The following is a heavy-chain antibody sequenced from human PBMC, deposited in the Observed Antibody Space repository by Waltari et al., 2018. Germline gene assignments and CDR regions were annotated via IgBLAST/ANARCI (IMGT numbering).Heavy chain of an antibody. D-gene: IGHD3-16*02. CDR2: IKTQSDGGGAT. CDR3: TTDQGDSYTFYSFDY. V-gene: IGHV3-15*01. Sequence: EVQLVESGGGLVNPGGSLRLSCAASGFTFSNTWMDWVRQAPGKWRECIARIKTQSDGGGATYYAAPVTGRFTVSRDDSKNMLYLQMSSLKTEDTAMYYCTTDQGDSYTFYSFDYWGQGTLVTVSS. J-gene: IGHJ4*02. CDR1: GFTFSNTW.